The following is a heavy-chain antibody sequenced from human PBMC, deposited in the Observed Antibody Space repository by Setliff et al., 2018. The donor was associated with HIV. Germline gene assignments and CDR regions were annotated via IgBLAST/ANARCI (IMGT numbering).Heavy chain of an antibody. Sequence: SETLSLTCALYGGSFSDYYWSWIRQPPGMGLEWIGYIYNSASTSYNPSLKSRVTISVDTSKNQFSLKLSSVTAADTAVYYCARHSPSDYWGQGTLVTVS. CDR1: GGSFSDYY. V-gene: IGHV4-59*08. CDR2: IYNSAST. CDR3: ARHSPSDY. J-gene: IGHJ4*02.